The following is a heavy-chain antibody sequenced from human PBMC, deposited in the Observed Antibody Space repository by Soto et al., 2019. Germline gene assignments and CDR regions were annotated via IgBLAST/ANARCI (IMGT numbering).Heavy chain of an antibody. J-gene: IGHJ4*02. D-gene: IGHD3-9*01. Sequence: GASLRLSCAASRFTVSSNYMSWVRQAPGKGLEWVSVIYSGGSTYYADSGKGRFTISRDNSKNTLYLQMNSLRAEDTAVYYCARAASRDFDRSYWGQGTLVTVSS. V-gene: IGHV3-66*01. CDR1: RFTVSSNY. CDR3: ARAASRDFDRSY. CDR2: IYSGGST.